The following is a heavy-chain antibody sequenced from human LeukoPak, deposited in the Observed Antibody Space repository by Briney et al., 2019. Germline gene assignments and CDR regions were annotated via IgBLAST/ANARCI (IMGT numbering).Heavy chain of an antibody. V-gene: IGHV3-30-3*01. CDR3: ARDSRAIDY. CDR1: GFTFSSYA. CDR2: ISYDGSNK. Sequence: PGRSLRLSCAASGFTFSSYAMHWVRQAPGKGLEWVAVISYDGSNKYYADSVKGRFTISRDNAKNSLYLQMNSLRVEDTAVYYCARDSRAIDYWGQGTPVTVSS. J-gene: IGHJ4*02.